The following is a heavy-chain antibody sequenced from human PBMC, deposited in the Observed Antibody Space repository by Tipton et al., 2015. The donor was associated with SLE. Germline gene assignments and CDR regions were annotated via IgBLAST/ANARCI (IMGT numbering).Heavy chain of an antibody. CDR3: ARVSSWTTEYFDF. V-gene: IGHV3-9*01. J-gene: IGHJ4*02. CDR1: GFTFEDYG. D-gene: IGHD3/OR15-3a*01. Sequence: SLRLSCAASGFTFEDYGLHWVRQVPGKGLEWLSSINSNSGSIGYADSVKGRFTISRDNSKNTLFLQMNSLRDEDTAVYYCARVSSWTTEYFDFWGQGTLVTVSS. CDR2: INSNSGSI.